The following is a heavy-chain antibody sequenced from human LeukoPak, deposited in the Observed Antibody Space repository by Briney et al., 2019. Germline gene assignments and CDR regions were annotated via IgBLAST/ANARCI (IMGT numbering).Heavy chain of an antibody. V-gene: IGHV3-21*01. CDR3: ARVYGSGSYSYYYYYMDV. D-gene: IGHD3-10*01. Sequence: PGGSPRLSCAASGFTFSSYSMNWVRQAPGKGLEWVSSISSSSSYIYYADSVKGRFTISRDNAKNSLYLQMNSLRAEDTAVYYCARVYGSGSYSYYYYYMDVWGKGTTVTVSS. J-gene: IGHJ6*03. CDR2: ISSSSSYI. CDR1: GFTFSSYS.